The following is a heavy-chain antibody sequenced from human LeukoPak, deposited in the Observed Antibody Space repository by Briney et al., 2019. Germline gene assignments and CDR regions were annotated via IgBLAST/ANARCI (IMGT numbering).Heavy chain of an antibody. Sequence: GGSLRLSCAASGFTFSSYWMSWVRQAPGKGLEWVSSISSSSSYIYYADSVKGRFTISRDNAKNSLYLQMNSLRAEDTAVYYCSRENDKGLLDYWGQGTLVTVSS. J-gene: IGHJ4*02. V-gene: IGHV3-21*01. CDR2: ISSSSSYI. CDR1: GFTFSSYW. D-gene: IGHD3-22*01. CDR3: SRENDKGLLDY.